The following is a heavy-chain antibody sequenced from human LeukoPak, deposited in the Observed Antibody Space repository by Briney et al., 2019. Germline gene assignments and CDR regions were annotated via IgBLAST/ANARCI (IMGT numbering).Heavy chain of an antibody. CDR1: GFTFSSYE. CDR2: ISSSGSTI. V-gene: IGHV3-48*03. J-gene: IGHJ3*02. Sequence: GGSLRLSCAASGFTFSSYEMNWVRQAPGKGLEWVSYISSSGSTIYYADSVKGRFTISRDNAKNSLYLQMNSLRAEDMALYYCAKSDSGSYYEGAFDIWGQGTMVTVSS. CDR3: AKSDSGSYYEGAFDI. D-gene: IGHD1-26*01.